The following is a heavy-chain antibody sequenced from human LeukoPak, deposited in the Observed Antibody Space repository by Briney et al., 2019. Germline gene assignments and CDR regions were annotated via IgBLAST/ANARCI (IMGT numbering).Heavy chain of an antibody. CDR2: IFTTGIT. V-gene: IGHV4-4*07. J-gene: IGHJ4*02. Sequence: SETLSLTCTVSGVSITSYYWTWIRQPAGKGLEWIGRIFTTGITNYNPSLQSRVTMSVDTSENHFSLRLSSVTAADTAVYYCARENGITTAGSFDYWGQGTLVTVSS. CDR1: GVSITSYY. D-gene: IGHD6-13*01. CDR3: ARENGITTAGSFDY.